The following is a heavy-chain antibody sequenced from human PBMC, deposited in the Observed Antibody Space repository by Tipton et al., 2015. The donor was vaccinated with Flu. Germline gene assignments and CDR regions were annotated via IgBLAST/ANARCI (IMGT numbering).Heavy chain of an antibody. D-gene: IGHD3-22*01. Sequence: LVKPTQTLTLTCTFSGFSLSTSGVGVGWIRQPPGKALEWLALIYWDDDKRYSPSLKSRLTITKDTSKNQVVLTMTNMDPVDTATYYCAPSAIYDSSGYYYFDYWGQGTLVTVSS. CDR3: APSAIYDSSGYYYFDY. CDR1: GFSLSTSGVG. V-gene: IGHV2-5*02. CDR2: IYWDDDK. J-gene: IGHJ4*02.